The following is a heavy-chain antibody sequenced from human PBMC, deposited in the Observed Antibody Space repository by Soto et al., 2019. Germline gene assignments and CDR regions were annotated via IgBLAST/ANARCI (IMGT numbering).Heavy chain of an antibody. J-gene: IGHJ6*02. CDR1: GGSISSSSYY. D-gene: IGHD5-12*01. CDR2: IYYSGST. CDR3: ARQRGYSGYDGDANYYGMDV. V-gene: IGHV4-39*01. Sequence: PSETLSLTCTVSGGSISSSSYYWGWIRQPPGKGLEWIGSIYYSGSTYYNPSLKSRVTISVDTSKNQFSLKLSSVTAADTAVYYCARQRGYSGYDGDANYYGMDVWGQGTTVTVSS.